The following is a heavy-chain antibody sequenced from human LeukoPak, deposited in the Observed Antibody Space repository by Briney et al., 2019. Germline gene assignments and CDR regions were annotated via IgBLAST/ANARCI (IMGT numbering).Heavy chain of an antibody. CDR2: IIPILGIA. J-gene: IGHJ4*02. V-gene: IGHV1-69*04. CDR3: ANNYYDSSGYVDY. CDR1: GGTFSSYA. D-gene: IGHD3-22*01. Sequence: VASVKVSCKASGGTFSSYAISWVRQAPGQGLEWMGRIIPILGIANYAQKFQGRVTITADKSTSTAYMELSSLRSEDTAVYYCANNYYDSSGYVDYWGQGTLVTVSS.